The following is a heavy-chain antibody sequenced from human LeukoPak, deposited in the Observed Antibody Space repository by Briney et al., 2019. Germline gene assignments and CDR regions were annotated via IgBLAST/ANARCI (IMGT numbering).Heavy chain of an antibody. CDR3: AKSRLSGINDAFDI. Sequence: GGSLRLSCAASGFTFSSYAMSWVRQAPGKGLEWVSTITGSGGSTYYADSVKGRFTISRDNSKNTLYLQMNSLRAEDTALYYCAKSRLSGINDAFDIWGQGTMVTVSS. J-gene: IGHJ3*02. CDR1: GFTFSSYA. V-gene: IGHV3-23*01. CDR2: ITGSGGST. D-gene: IGHD3-3*01.